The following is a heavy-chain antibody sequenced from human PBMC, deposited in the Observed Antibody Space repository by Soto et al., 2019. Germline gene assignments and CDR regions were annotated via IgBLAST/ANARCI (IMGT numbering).Heavy chain of an antibody. CDR3: ARDYYGAGSQYYYYGMEV. CDR2: IYHSGGA. V-gene: IGHV4-31*03. J-gene: IGHJ6*02. D-gene: IGHD3-10*01. Sequence: PSETLSLTCTVSVDSITSGGYYWSWLRQPPGKGLEWIGYIYHSGGAPYNPSLRGRAVISIDTSKNQFSLRLNAVTAADTATYYCARDYYGAGSQYYYYGMEVWGQGTTVTVSS. CDR1: VDSITSGGYY.